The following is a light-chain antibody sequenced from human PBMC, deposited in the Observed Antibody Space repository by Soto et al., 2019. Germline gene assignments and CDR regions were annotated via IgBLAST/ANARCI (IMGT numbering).Light chain of an antibody. CDR3: QQYNNWPPGT. CDR2: GAS. J-gene: IGKJ1*01. CDR1: QSVSSN. V-gene: IGKV3-15*01. Sequence: EIVMTQSPATLSVSPGERATLSCRASQSVSSNLAWYQQKPGQAPRLLIYGASTRATGIPDRFSGSGSGTEFTLTLSSLQSEDVAVYYCQQYNNWPPGTFGQGTKVEIK.